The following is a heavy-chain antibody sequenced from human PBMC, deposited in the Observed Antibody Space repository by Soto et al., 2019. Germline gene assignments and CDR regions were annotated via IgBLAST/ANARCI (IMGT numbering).Heavy chain of an antibody. CDR3: AKDVYTAAILQLPDY. CDR2: ISYDGSNK. CDR1: GFTFSSYG. V-gene: IGHV3-30*18. J-gene: IGHJ4*02. Sequence: SLRLSCAASGFTFSSYGMHWVRQAPGKGLEWVAVISYDGSNKYYADSVKGRFTISRDNSKNTLYLQMNSLRAEDTAVYYCAKDVYTAAILQLPDYWGQGTLVTVSS. D-gene: IGHD2-2*01.